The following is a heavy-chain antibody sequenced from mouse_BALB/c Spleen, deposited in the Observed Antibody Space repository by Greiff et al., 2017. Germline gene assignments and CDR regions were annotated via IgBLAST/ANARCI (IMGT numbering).Heavy chain of an antibody. D-gene: IGHD2-1*01. Sequence: VMLVESGPGLVQPSQSLSITCTVSGFSLTSYGVHWVRQSPGKGLEWLGVIWSGGSTDYNAAFISRLSISKDNSKSHVFFKMNSLQANDTAIYYCARKDGNWFAYWGQGTLVTVSA. V-gene: IGHV2-2*02. J-gene: IGHJ3*01. CDR2: IWSGGST. CDR3: ARKDGNWFAY. CDR1: GFSLTSYG.